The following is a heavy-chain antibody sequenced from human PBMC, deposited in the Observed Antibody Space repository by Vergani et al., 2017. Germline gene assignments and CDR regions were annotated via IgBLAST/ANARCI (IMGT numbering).Heavy chain of an antibody. J-gene: IGHJ4*02. CDR1: GDSVSSNSAT. CDR3: ARGGGEIDY. D-gene: IGHD3-10*01. V-gene: IGHV6-1*01. Sequence: QLQLQQSGPGLVKPSQTLSLTCAISGDSVSSNSATWIWIRQSPSRGLEWLGRTYYRSKWYTDYAVSVKSRITINPDTSKNQFSLQLNSVAPEDTAVYYWARGGGEIDYWGQGILVTVSS. CDR2: TYYRSKWYT.